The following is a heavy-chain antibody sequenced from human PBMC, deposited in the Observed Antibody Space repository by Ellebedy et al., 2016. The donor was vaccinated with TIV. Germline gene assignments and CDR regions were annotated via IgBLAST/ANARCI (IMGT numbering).Heavy chain of an antibody. J-gene: IGHJ6*03. V-gene: IGHV4-34*01. D-gene: IGHD6-6*01. CDR2: INHSGST. CDR3: ARGGTSSSIYYYYYYLDV. CDR1: GGSFSDYY. Sequence: SETLSLXXAVYGGSFSDYYWSWIRQTPGTGLEWIGDINHSGSTNYNPSLKSRVSISVDTSKNQFSLKLSSLTAADTAVYYCARGGTSSSIYYYYYYLDVWGDGTTVTVSS.